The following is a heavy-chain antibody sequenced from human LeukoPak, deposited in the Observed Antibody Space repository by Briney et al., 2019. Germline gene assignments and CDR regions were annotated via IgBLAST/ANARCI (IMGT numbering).Heavy chain of an antibody. CDR1: GYTFTSYA. V-gene: IGHV1-3*01. J-gene: IGHJ3*02. CDR3: ARGPKDGAFDI. CDR2: INAGNGNT. Sequence: ASVKVSCKAPGYTFTSYAMHWVRQAPGQRLEWMGWINAGNGNTKYSQKFQGRVTITRDTSASTAYMELSSLRSEDTAVYYCARGPKDGAFDIWGQGTMVTVSS.